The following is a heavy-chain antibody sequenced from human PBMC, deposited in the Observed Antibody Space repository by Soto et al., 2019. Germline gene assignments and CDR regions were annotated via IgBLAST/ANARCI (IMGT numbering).Heavy chain of an antibody. CDR3: AADWRAVALFDY. CDR2: ISTHNGNT. Sequence: ASVKVSCKASGYTFNNYDITWLRQAPGQGLEWVGWISTHNGNTNYAQKFQGRVTITRDMSTSTAYMELSSLRSEDTAVYYCAADWRAVALFDYWGQGTLVTVSS. V-gene: IGHV1-18*01. CDR1: GYTFNNYD. D-gene: IGHD6-19*01. J-gene: IGHJ4*02.